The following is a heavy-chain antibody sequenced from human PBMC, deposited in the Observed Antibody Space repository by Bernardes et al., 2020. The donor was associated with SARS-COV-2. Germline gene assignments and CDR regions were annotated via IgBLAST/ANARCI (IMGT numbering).Heavy chain of an antibody. CDR1: GFTFSSYG. J-gene: IGHJ6*02. D-gene: IGHD3-10*01. CDR3: AKDPMVRGVMGPEYYYGMDV. CDR2: ISYDGRNT. V-gene: IGHV3-30*18. Sequence: GGSLRLSCAASGFTFSSYGMHWVRQAPGKGLEWVAVISYDGRNTYYADSVKGRFTISRDNSKNTLYLQMNSLRAEDTAVYYCAKDPMVRGVMGPEYYYGMDVCGQGTTVTVSS.